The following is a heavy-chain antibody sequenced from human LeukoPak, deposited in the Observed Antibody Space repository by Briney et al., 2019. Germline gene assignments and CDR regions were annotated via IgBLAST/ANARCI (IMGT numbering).Heavy chain of an antibody. CDR1: GFTFDDYG. D-gene: IGHD1-26*01. CDR3: AKDYGAGASDY. CDR2: INWNGGST. Sequence: PGGPLRLSCAASGFTFDDYGMSWVRQAPGKGLEWVSGINWNGGSTGYADSVKGRFTISRDNAKNSLYLQMNSLRAEDTALYYCAKDYGAGASDYWGQGTLVTVSS. V-gene: IGHV3-20*04. J-gene: IGHJ4*02.